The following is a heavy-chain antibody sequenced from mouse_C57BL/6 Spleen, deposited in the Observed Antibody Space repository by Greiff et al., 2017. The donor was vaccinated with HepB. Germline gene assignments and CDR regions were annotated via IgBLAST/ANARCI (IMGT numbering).Heavy chain of an antibody. CDR3: TRSYYYGSSRYFDV. J-gene: IGHJ1*03. Sequence: VQLQESGAELVRPGASVTLSCKASGYTFTDYDMHWVKQTPVHGLEWIGAIDPETGGTAYNQKFKGKAILTADKSSSTAYMELRSLTSEDSAVYYCTRSYYYGSSRYFDVWGTGTTVTVSS. CDR2: IDPETGGT. V-gene: IGHV1-15*01. D-gene: IGHD1-1*01. CDR1: GYTFTDYD.